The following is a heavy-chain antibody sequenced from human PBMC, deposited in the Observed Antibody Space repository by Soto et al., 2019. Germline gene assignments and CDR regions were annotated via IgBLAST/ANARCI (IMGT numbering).Heavy chain of an antibody. Sequence: ASVKVSCKASGYTFTGYYMHWVRQAPGQGLKWMGWINPNSGGTNYAQKFQGWVTMTRDTSISTAYMELSRLRSDDTAVYYCARGGIAAAPYYYYYMDVWGKGTTVTVSS. D-gene: IGHD6-13*01. V-gene: IGHV1-2*04. CDR2: INPNSGGT. CDR1: GYTFTGYY. J-gene: IGHJ6*03. CDR3: ARGGIAAAPYYYYYMDV.